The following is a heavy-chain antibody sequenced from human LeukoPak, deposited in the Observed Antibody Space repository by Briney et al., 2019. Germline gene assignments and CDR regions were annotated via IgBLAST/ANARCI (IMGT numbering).Heavy chain of an antibody. CDR1: GGSISGYY. V-gene: IGHV4-59*01. Sequence: SETLSLTCTVSGGSISGYYWSWIRQPPGKGLEWIGFIYYSGGTNYNPSLKSRLTISVDTSKNQFSLNLSSVTAADTAVYYCASRNSYGYPYYFDYWGQGTLVTVSS. CDR2: IYYSGGT. CDR3: ASRNSYGYPYYFDY. J-gene: IGHJ4*02. D-gene: IGHD5-18*01.